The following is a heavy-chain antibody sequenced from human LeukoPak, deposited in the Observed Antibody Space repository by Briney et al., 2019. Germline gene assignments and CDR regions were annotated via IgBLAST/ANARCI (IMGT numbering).Heavy chain of an antibody. V-gene: IGHV4-38-2*02. D-gene: IGHD6-6*01. CDR2: IYHSGST. CDR3: ARGGGSSSYYYYMDV. Sequence: PSETLSLTCTVSGYSISSGYYWGWIRQPPGKGLEWIGSIYHSGSTYYNPSLKSRVTISVDTSKNQFSLKLSSVTAADTAVYYCARGGGSSSYYYYMDVWGKGTTVTVSS. CDR1: GYSISSGYY. J-gene: IGHJ6*03.